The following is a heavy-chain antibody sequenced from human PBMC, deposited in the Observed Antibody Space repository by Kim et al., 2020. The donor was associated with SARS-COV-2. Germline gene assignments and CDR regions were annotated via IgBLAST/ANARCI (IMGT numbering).Heavy chain of an antibody. V-gene: IGHV6-1*01. CDR2: TYYRSKWYN. J-gene: IGHJ6*02. Sequence: SQTLSLTCAISGDSVSSNSAAWNWIRQSPSRGLEWLGRTYYRSKWYNDYAVSVKSRITINPDTSKNQFSLQLNSVTPEDTAVYYCARGVQSQLEPSYYYYGMDVWGQGTTVTVSS. D-gene: IGHD6-6*01. CDR1: GDSVSSNSAA. CDR3: ARGVQSQLEPSYYYYGMDV.